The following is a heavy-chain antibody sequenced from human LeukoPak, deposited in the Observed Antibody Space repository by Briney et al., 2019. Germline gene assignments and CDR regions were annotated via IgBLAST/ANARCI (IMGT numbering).Heavy chain of an antibody. D-gene: IGHD5-12*01. CDR2: INSDIYSNTI. J-gene: IGHJ4*02. Sequence: VSYINSDIYSNTIYYADTVKGRFTISRDNGKNSLYLQMNSLRDEDTAVYYCARDRGYAFDYWGQGTLVTVSS. V-gene: IGHV3-48*02. CDR3: ARDRGYAFDY.